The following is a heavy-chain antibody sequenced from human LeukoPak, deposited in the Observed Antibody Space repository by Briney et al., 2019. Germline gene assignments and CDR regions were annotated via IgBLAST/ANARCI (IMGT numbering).Heavy chain of an antibody. Sequence: GGSLRPSCAASGFTVSSNYMSWVRQAPGKGLEWVSVIYSGGSTYYADSVKGRFTISRDNSKNTLYLQMNSLRAEDTAVYYCAKRRDTEVVPVGIRPGPNYYGMDVWGQGTTVTVSS. J-gene: IGHJ6*02. V-gene: IGHV3-53*01. CDR3: AKRRDTEVVPVGIRPGPNYYGMDV. D-gene: IGHD2-2*02. CDR1: GFTVSSNY. CDR2: IYSGGST.